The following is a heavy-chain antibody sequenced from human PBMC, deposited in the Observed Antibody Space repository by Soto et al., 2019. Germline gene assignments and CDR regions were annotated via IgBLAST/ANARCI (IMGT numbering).Heavy chain of an antibody. CDR2: INPNSGGT. D-gene: IGHD3-22*01. Sequence: QVQLVQSGAEVKKPGASVKVSCKASGYTFTGYYMHWVRQAPGQGLEWMGWINPNSGGTNYAQKFQGWVTMTRDTPISTAYMELSRLRSDDTAVYYCARDQDSSGYYKAFDIWGQGTLVTVSS. V-gene: IGHV1-2*04. CDR1: GYTFTGYY. J-gene: IGHJ3*02. CDR3: ARDQDSSGYYKAFDI.